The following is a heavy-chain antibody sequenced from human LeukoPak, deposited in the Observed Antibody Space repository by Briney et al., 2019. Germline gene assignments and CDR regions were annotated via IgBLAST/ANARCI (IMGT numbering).Heavy chain of an antibody. Sequence: ASVKVSCKASGGTFSSYAISWVRQAPRQGLEWMGGIIPIFGTANYAQKFQGRVTITADESTSTAYMELSSLRSEDTAVYYCARDREEKYQLPKAVAVFLGFDPWGQGTLVTVSS. V-gene: IGHV1-69*13. D-gene: IGHD2-2*01. CDR1: GGTFSSYA. J-gene: IGHJ5*02. CDR3: ARDREEKYQLPKAVAVFLGFDP. CDR2: IIPIFGTA.